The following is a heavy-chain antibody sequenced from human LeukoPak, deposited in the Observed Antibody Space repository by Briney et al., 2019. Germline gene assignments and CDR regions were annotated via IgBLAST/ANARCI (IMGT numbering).Heavy chain of an antibody. V-gene: IGHV1-2*02. CDR2: INPDSGFT. Sequence: ASVKVSCKASGYKFIDDYMHWVRQAPGQGLEFMGWINPDSGFTNYAQKFKGRVTMTRDTSISTAYLEVRSLTSDDTAVYYCAPTAEAYTGWWRVWGQGTLVTVSS. J-gene: IGHJ4*02. CDR1: GYKFIDDY. D-gene: IGHD3-16*01. CDR3: APTAEAYTGWWRV.